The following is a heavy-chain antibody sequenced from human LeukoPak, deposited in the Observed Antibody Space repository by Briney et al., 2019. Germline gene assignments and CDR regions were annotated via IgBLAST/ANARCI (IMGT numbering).Heavy chain of an antibody. CDR3: ARGVEPLAANTLAY. CDR1: GFTVITND. D-gene: IGHD1-14*01. V-gene: IGHV3-53*01. CDR2: LYSAGNT. Sequence: PGGSLRLSCAASGFTVITNDMTWVRQAPGKGLEWVSVLYSAGNTKYADSVQRPFTISRDNSKNTLYLEMNSLSPDDTAVYYCARGVEPLAANTLAYWGQGTLVTVSS. J-gene: IGHJ4*02.